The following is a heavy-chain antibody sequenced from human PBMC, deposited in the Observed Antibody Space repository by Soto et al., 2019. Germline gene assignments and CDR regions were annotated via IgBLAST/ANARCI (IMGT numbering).Heavy chain of an antibody. CDR2: MNPGSGDT. D-gene: IGHD6-19*01. Sequence: GVSVQVSCEASGYSFTNNDVSWVRQATGQGLEWMGWMNPGSGDTGYAQKFQGRVTMTTDTSTSTAYMELRSLRSDDTAVYYCARLGAVAGYHFDYWGQGTLVTVSS. V-gene: IGHV1-8*01. CDR1: GYSFTNND. CDR3: ARLGAVAGYHFDY. J-gene: IGHJ4*02.